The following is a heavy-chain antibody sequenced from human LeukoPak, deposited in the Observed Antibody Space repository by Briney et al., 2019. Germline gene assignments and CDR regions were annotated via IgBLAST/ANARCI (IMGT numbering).Heavy chain of an antibody. J-gene: IGHJ4*02. CDR1: GYSFTSYW. CDR3: ARRTPNYGEPFDY. Sequence: GEPLKISCKGSGYSFTSYWIGWVRQMPGKGLEWMGIIYPGDSDTRYSPSFQGQVTISADKSISTAYLQWSSLKASDTATYYCARRTPNYGEPFDYWGQGTLVTVSS. D-gene: IGHD4-17*01. CDR2: IYPGDSDT. V-gene: IGHV5-51*01.